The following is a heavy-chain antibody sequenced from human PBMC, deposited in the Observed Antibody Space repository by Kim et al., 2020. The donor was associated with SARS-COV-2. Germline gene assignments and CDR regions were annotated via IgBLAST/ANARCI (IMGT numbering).Heavy chain of an antibody. CDR1: GFTLSSYA. D-gene: IGHD3-10*01. CDR3: AKGAQHPARGVIHWYFDF. J-gene: IGHJ2*01. V-gene: IGHV3-23*01. CDR2: ISGSGGST. Sequence: GGSLRLSCAASGFTLSSYAMSWVRQAPGKGLEWVSVISGSGGSTHYADSVKGRFTISRDNSKNTLYLQMNSLRAEDTAVYYCAKGAQHPARGVIHWYFDFWGRGSLVTVSS.